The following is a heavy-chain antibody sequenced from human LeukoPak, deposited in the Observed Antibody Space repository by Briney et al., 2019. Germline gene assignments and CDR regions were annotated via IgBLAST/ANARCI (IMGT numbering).Heavy chain of an antibody. V-gene: IGHV3-30-3*01. Sequence: GGSLRLSCAASGFTFSSYAMHWVRQAPGKGLEWVAVISYDGSNKYYADSVKGRFTISRDNSKNTLYLQMNSLRAEDTAVYYCARDAEYYWGQGTLVTVSS. CDR1: GFTFSSYA. J-gene: IGHJ4*02. CDR3: ARDAEYY. CDR2: ISYDGSNK.